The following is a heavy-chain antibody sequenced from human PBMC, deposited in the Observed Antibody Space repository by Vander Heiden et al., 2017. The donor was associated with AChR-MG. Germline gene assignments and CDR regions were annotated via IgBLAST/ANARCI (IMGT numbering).Heavy chain of an antibody. CDR3: ARDREHSSLISYFYGMDL. CDR1: RYTFTAYY. Sequence: QVQLVQSGAEVKKPGASVKVSCKASRYTFTAYYIHWLRQAPGQGLEWMGWINPNSGGTNYAQKFQGWVTMTRDTSINTAYMELSRLKSDDTAVYYCARDREHSSLISYFYGMDLWGQGTTVTVSS. V-gene: IGHV1-2*04. D-gene: IGHD1-26*01. CDR2: INPNSGGT. J-gene: IGHJ6*02.